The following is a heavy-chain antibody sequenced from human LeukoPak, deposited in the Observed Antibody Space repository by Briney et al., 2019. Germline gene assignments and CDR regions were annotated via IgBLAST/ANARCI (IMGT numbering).Heavy chain of an antibody. CDR3: ARPDYGGNSGRDY. Sequence: SETLSLTCTVSGYSISSGYYWGWIRQPPGKGLEWIGSIYHSGSTYYSPSLKSRVTISVDTSENQFSLKLSSVTAADTAVYYCARPDYGGNSGRDYWGQGTLVTVSS. CDR1: GYSISSGYY. J-gene: IGHJ4*02. D-gene: IGHD4-23*01. V-gene: IGHV4-38-2*02. CDR2: IYHSGST.